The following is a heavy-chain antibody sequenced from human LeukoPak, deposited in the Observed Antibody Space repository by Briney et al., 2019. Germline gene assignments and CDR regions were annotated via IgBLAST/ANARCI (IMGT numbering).Heavy chain of an antibody. V-gene: IGHV3-74*03. CDR1: GFTFSGHW. Sequence: GGSLRLSCAASGFTFSGHWIHWVRQAPGMGLVWVSRINERGTDSMYAESVKGRFTISRDNAKNTVYLQMNSLRAEDTAIYYCVRDETLWTLDWWGQGTLVSVSS. CDR3: VRDETLWTLDW. CDR2: INERGTDS. D-gene: IGHD1-1*01. J-gene: IGHJ4*02.